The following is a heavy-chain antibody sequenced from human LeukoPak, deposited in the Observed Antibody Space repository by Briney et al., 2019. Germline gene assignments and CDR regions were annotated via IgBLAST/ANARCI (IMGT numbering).Heavy chain of an antibody. J-gene: IGHJ3*02. Sequence: SVKVSCKASGGAFSSYTISWVRQAPGQGLEWMGRIIPILGIANYAQKFQGRVTITADKSTSTAYMELSSLRSEDTAVYYCARDLDYYDSSGYAAFDIWGQGTMVTVSS. D-gene: IGHD3-22*01. V-gene: IGHV1-69*04. CDR2: IIPILGIA. CDR1: GGAFSSYT. CDR3: ARDLDYYDSSGYAAFDI.